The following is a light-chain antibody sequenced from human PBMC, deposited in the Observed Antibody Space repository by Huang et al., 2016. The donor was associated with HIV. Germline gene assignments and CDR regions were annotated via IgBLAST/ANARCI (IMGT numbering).Light chain of an antibody. Sequence: DIQMTQSPSSLSASVGDRVTITCQASQSISSYLNWYQQKPEKAPKLLIYAASSLQSGVPSRFSGSGSGTDFTLTISSLQPEDFATYYCQQSYSTPFTFGPGTKVDIK. V-gene: IGKV1-39*01. J-gene: IGKJ3*01. CDR3: QQSYSTPFT. CDR1: QSISSY. CDR2: AAS.